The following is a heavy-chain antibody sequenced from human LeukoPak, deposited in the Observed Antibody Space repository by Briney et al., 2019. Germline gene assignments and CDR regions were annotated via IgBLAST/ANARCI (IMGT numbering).Heavy chain of an antibody. Sequence: NPSETLSLTRTVSGGSISSSSYYWGWIRQPPGKGLEWIGSIYYSGSTYYNPSLKSRVTISVDTSKNQFSLKLSSVTAADTAVYYCARRGAIFGVVSEFDPWGQGTLVTVSS. CDR1: GGSISSSSYY. CDR2: IYYSGST. J-gene: IGHJ5*02. CDR3: ARRGAIFGVVSEFDP. V-gene: IGHV4-39*01. D-gene: IGHD3-3*01.